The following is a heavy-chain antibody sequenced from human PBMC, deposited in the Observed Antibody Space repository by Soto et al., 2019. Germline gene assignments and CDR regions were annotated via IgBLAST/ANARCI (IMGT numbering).Heavy chain of an antibody. D-gene: IGHD2-21*02. V-gene: IGHV1-69*06. J-gene: IGHJ5*02. CDR1: GGSFLTYA. CDR2: IIPVFRTT. Sequence: QVHLVQSGNEVKTPGSSVTVSCKTSGGSFLTYAISWVRQAPGQGLEWMGGIIPVFRTTNYAQKFLGRVTITADTPTSTAYMELNSLRSEDTAVYYCATGVRCGGDCYWEESWGQGTLVTVSS. CDR3: ATGVRCGGDCYWEES.